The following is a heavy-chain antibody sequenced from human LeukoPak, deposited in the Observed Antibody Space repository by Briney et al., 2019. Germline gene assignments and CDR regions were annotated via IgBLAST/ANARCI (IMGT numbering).Heavy chain of an antibody. J-gene: IGHJ2*01. CDR1: AYPISSGYY. D-gene: IGHD6-13*01. CDR3: AQQLVPGWYFDL. CDR2: LSHSGST. V-gene: IGHV4-38-2*02. Sequence: SETLSLTCTVSAYPISSGYYWGWIRQPPGKGLEWIGSLSHSGSTFYNPSLKSRVTISVDTSKNQFSLKLSSVTAAGTAVYYCAQQLVPGWYFDLWGRGTLVTVSS.